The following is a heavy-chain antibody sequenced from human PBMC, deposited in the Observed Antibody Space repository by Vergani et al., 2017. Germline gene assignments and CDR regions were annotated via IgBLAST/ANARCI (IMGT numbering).Heavy chain of an antibody. J-gene: IGHJ6*02. D-gene: IGHD3-16*01. Sequence: QVQLVQSGAEVKKPGSSVKVSCKASGGTFSSYTVTWVRQAPGQGLEWMGRIIPILGIPNYAQTLQGRVTITEDKPTNTAYMELSSLRSEDTAVYYCARDRGTRTYGLDVWGQGTTVTVSS. CDR2: IIPILGIP. CDR1: GGTFSSYT. V-gene: IGHV1-69*08. CDR3: ARDRGTRTYGLDV.